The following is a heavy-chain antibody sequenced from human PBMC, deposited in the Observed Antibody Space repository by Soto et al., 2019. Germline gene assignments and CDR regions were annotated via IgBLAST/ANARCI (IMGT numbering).Heavy chain of an antibody. V-gene: IGHV4-31*03. CDR1: GGSISSGGYY. J-gene: IGHJ4*02. CDR3: ARAHPQEYYFDY. Sequence: PSETLSLTCTVSGGSISSGGYYWSWIRQHPGKGLEWIGYIYYSGSTYYNPPLKSRVTISVDTSKNQFSLKLSSVTAADTAVYYCARAHPQEYYFDYWGQGTLVTVSS. CDR2: IYYSGST.